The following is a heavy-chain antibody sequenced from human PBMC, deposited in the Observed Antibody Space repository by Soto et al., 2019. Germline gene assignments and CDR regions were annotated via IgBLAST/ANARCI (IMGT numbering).Heavy chain of an antibody. V-gene: IGHV3-21*01. CDR2: ISSSSSYI. CDR1: GFTFSSYS. Sequence: EVQLVESGGGLVKPGGSLRLSCAASGFTFSSYSMNWVRQAPGKGLEWVSSISSSSSYIYYADSVKGRFTISRDNAKNSLYLQMNSLRAEDTAVYYCARGPQDTIFGVGLYYYYYGMDVWGQGTTVTVSS. D-gene: IGHD3-3*01. CDR3: ARGPQDTIFGVGLYYYYYGMDV. J-gene: IGHJ6*02.